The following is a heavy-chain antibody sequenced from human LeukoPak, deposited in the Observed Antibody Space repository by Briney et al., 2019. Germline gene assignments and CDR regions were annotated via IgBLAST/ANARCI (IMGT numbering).Heavy chain of an antibody. CDR2: ISYDGSNK. J-gene: IGHJ4*02. D-gene: IGHD5-24*01. V-gene: IGHV3-30*18. CDR1: GFTFSSYG. Sequence: GGSLRLSCAASGFTFSSYGMHWVRQAPGXGLEWVAVISYDGSNKYYADSVKGRFTISRDNSMNTLYLQMNSLRDEDTAVYYCAQAWRWLQLNYWGQGTLVTVSS. CDR3: AQAWRWLQLNY.